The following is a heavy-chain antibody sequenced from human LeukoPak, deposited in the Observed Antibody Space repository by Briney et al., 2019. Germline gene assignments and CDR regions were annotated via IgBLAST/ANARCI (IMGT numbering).Heavy chain of an antibody. J-gene: IGHJ5*02. Sequence: SETLSLTRTVAGASLNNYHWTWIRQPARKGLEWIGRVYLSGLSTSGSTNSNPSLQRRLTMSVDPPKNQYSLKLSSVTAADTAVYYCAREILGYCSSTSCYRVGFDPWGQGTLVTVSS. CDR2: VYLSGLSTSGST. V-gene: IGHV4-4*07. CDR3: AREILGYCSSTSCYRVGFDP. D-gene: IGHD2-2*01. CDR1: GASLNNYH.